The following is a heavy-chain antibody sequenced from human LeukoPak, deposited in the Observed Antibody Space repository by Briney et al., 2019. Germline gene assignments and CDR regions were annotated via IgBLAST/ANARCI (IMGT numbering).Heavy chain of an antibody. V-gene: IGHV3-21*01. CDR1: GFTFSSYS. Sequence: GGSLRLSCAASGFTFSSYSMNWVRQAPGKGLEWVSSISSSSSYIYYADSVKGRFTISRDNAKNSLYLQMNSLRAEDTAVYYCARDSTTVTTSYFDYWGQGTLVTVSS. CDR3: ARDSTTVTTSYFDY. D-gene: IGHD4-17*01. J-gene: IGHJ4*02. CDR2: ISSSSSYI.